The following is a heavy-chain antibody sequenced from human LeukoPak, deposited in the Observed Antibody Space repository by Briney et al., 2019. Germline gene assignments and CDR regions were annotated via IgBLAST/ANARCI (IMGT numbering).Heavy chain of an antibody. Sequence: ASVKVSCTASGYTFTSYGISWVRQAPGQGLEWMGWISAYNGNTNYAQKLQGRVTMTTDTSTSTAYMELRSLRSDDTAVYYCARASTYYDFWSGYSVDPWGQGTLVTVSS. J-gene: IGHJ5*02. CDR2: ISAYNGNT. CDR3: ARASTYYDFWSGYSVDP. V-gene: IGHV1-18*01. CDR1: GYTFTSYG. D-gene: IGHD3-3*01.